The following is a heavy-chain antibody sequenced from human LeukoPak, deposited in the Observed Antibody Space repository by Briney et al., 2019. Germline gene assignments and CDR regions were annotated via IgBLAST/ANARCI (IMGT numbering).Heavy chain of an antibody. Sequence: SETLSLTCAVYGGSFSGYYWGWIRPPPGKGLEWIGEINHSGSTNYNPSLKSRVTISVDTSKNQFSLKLSSVTAADTAVYYCARPPDDYGDYDAFDIWGQGTMVTVSS. J-gene: IGHJ3*02. CDR1: GGSFSGYY. V-gene: IGHV4-34*01. D-gene: IGHD4-17*01. CDR2: INHSGST. CDR3: ARPPDDYGDYDAFDI.